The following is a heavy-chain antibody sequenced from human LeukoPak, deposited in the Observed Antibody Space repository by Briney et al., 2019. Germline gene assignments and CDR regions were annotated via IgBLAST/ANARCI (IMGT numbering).Heavy chain of an antibody. CDR2: ISSSGSTI. D-gene: IGHD1-7*01. J-gene: IGHJ4*02. CDR1: GFTFSSYE. Sequence: GGSLRLSCAASGFTFSSYEMNWVRQAPGKGLEWVSYISSSGSTIYYADSVKGRFTISRDNAKNPLYLQMNNLRAEDTAVYYCATAGNYRFDYWGQGTLVTVSS. V-gene: IGHV3-48*03. CDR3: ATAGNYRFDY.